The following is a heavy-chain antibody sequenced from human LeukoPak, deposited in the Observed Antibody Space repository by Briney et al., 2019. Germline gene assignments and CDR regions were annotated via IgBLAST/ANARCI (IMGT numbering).Heavy chain of an antibody. CDR1: GFTFSSCT. V-gene: IGHV3-21*01. J-gene: IGHJ4*02. Sequence: GGSLRLSCAASGFTFSSCTMNWVRQAPGKGLEWVSSIDTSSNYIYYADSLKGRFTISRDDAKNSLYLQMNSLRAEDTAVYYCARDVRGNYYDYWGQGTLVAVSS. CDR2: IDTSSNYI. D-gene: IGHD1-26*01. CDR3: ARDVRGNYYDY.